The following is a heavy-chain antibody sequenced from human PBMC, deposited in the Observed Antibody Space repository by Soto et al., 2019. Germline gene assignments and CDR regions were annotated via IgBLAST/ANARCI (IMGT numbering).Heavy chain of an antibody. V-gene: IGHV3-11*06. CDR1: GFTFSDYY. J-gene: IGHJ4*02. Sequence: QVQLVESGGGLVKPGGSLRLSCAASGFTFSDYYMSWIRQAPGKGLEWVSYISSSSSYTNYADSVKGRFTISRDNAKNSLYLQMNSLRAEDTAVYYCATYSGSYYYFDYWGQGTLVTVS. D-gene: IGHD1-26*01. CDR3: ATYSGSYYYFDY. CDR2: ISSSSSYT.